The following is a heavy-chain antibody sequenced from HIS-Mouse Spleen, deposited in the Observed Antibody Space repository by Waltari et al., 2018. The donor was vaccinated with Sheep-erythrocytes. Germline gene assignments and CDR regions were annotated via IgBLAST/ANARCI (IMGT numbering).Heavy chain of an antibody. Sequence: QVTLRESGPALVKPTQTLTLTCTFSGFSLSTSGMCVSWIRQPPGKALEWLARIDWDDDKYYSTSLKTSLPISKDTSKNQVVLTMTNMDPVDTATYYCARLSIAANTAFDIWGQGTMVTVSS. CDR3: ARLSIAANTAFDI. V-gene: IGHV2-70*15. D-gene: IGHD6-6*01. J-gene: IGHJ3*02. CDR2: IDWDDDK. CDR1: GFSLSTSGMC.